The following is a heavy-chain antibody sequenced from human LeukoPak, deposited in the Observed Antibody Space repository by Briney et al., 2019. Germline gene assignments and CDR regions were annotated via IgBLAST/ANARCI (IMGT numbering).Heavy chain of an antibody. CDR3: ARVFGRYYYYYGMDG. J-gene: IGHJ6*02. Sequence: GGSLRLSCAASGFTFDDYGMSWVRQAPGKGLEWVSGINWNGGSTAYADSVKGRFTISRDNAKNSLYLQMNSLRAEDTALYYCARVFGRYYYYYGMDGWGQGTTVTVSS. D-gene: IGHD3-16*01. CDR2: INWNGGST. V-gene: IGHV3-20*04. CDR1: GFTFDDYG.